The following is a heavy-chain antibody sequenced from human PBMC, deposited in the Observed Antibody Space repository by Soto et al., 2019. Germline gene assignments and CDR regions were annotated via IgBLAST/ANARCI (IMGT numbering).Heavy chain of an antibody. CDR2: IYYSGST. D-gene: IGHD3-10*01. Sequence: SETLSLTCTVSNGSISSYYWSWIRQPPGKGLEWIGSIYYSGSTNYSPSLERRVTLSVDTSKNRFSLRLSSVTAADTATYYCARDSYGSGTWVVGTLDIWGQGTMVTVSS. J-gene: IGHJ3*02. CDR1: NGSISSYY. V-gene: IGHV4-59*01. CDR3: ARDSYGSGTWVVGTLDI.